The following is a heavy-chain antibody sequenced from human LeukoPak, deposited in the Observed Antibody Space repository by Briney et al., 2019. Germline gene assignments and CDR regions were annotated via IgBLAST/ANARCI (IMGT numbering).Heavy chain of an antibody. V-gene: IGHV4-31*03. CDR2: IYYSGST. J-gene: IGHJ5*02. CDR3: AREVIEDWFDP. CDR1: GGSISSGAYY. D-gene: IGHD2/OR15-2a*01. Sequence: SETLSLTCTVSGGSISSGAYYWNWIRQHPGKGLEWIGYIYYSGSTYYNPSLKSRVTMSVDTSKNQFSLKLSSETAADTAVYYCAREVIEDWFDPWGQGTLVTVSS.